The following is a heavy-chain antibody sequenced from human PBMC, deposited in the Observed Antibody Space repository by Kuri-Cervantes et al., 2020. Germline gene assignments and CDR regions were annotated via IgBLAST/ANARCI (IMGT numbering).Heavy chain of an antibody. J-gene: IGHJ6*02. D-gene: IGHD2-2*01. CDR2: IYYSGST. CDR1: GXXXSSSGYX. CDR3: VRQXXLPAAMXGYXXXYGMDV. V-gene: IGHV4-39*01. Sequence: SETLSLTXTXSGXXXSSSGYXWGWIXQPPGKGLEWIGSIYYSGSTYYNPSLKSRVXISVDTSXNQFSLNVSSVTAADTAVYYCVRQXXLPAAMXGYXXXYGMDVWGQGTTVTVSS.